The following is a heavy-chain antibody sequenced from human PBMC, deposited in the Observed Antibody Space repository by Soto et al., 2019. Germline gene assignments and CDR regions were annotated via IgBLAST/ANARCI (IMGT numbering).Heavy chain of an antibody. J-gene: IGHJ4*02. CDR3: AIEYSLAVVATGY. CDR2: ISYDGSDK. CDR1: GFTFSSYA. Sequence: PGGSLRLSCAASGFTFSSYAMHWVRQIPGKGLEWVAVISYDGSDKYYADSVKGRFTISRDNSKNTLYLQMNSLRAEDTSVYYCAIEYSLAVVATGYWGQGTLVTVSS. D-gene: IGHD5-12*01. V-gene: IGHV3-30-3*01.